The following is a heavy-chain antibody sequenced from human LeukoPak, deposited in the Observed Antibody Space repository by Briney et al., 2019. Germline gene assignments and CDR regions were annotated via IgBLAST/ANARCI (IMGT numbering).Heavy chain of an antibody. CDR3: AKDGRWFGEFEYMDV. D-gene: IGHD3-10*01. V-gene: IGHV3-30*18. CDR1: GFTFSSYG. J-gene: IGHJ6*02. CDR2: ISYDGSNK. Sequence: GGSLRLSCAASGFTFSSYGMHWVRQAPGKGLEWVAVISYDGSNKYYADSVKGRFTISRDNSKNTLYLQMNSLRAEDTAVYYCAKDGRWFGEFEYMDVWGQGTTVTVSS.